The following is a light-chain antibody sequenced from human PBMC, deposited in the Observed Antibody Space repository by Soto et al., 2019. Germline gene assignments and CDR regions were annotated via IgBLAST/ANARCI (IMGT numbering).Light chain of an antibody. CDR1: PSVSRDF. V-gene: IGKV3-20*01. J-gene: IGKJ1*01. Sequence: EIVWTQSPGTLSLSPGERATLSCRASPSVSRDFLVWYQHKGGQPPRLLLYGGSIRATGIPDRFSGSGSGTDFTLTISRLEPEDGAVYYCQQYVFSPTCGQGTKVEIK. CDR2: GGS. CDR3: QQYVFSPT.